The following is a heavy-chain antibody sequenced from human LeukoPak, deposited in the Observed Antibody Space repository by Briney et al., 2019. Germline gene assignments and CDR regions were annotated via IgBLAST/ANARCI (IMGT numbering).Heavy chain of an antibody. J-gene: IGHJ3*01. Sequence: GGSLRLSCSASGFPFNTYAIHWVRQAPGKGLEYVAGISSNGDNTDFADSAKGRFTISRDNSKSTLFLQMNSLRAEDTAAYFCTRDSALLGVAFDLWDQGTVVTVSS. CDR3: TRDSALLGVAFDL. V-gene: IGHV3-64D*06. CDR1: GFPFNTYA. CDR2: ISSNGDNT. D-gene: IGHD2-15*01.